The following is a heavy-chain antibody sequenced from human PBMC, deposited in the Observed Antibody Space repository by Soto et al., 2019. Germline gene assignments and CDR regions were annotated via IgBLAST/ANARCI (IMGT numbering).Heavy chain of an antibody. Sequence: VKVSCKASGYTFTSYGISWVRQAPVQGLEWMGWISAYNGNANYAQRLQGRVTMTTDTSTSTAYMELRSLRSDDTAVYYCARVRGSSGWHDAFDIWGQGTMVTVSS. V-gene: IGHV1-18*01. CDR2: ISAYNGNA. D-gene: IGHD6-19*01. J-gene: IGHJ3*02. CDR3: ARVRGSSGWHDAFDI. CDR1: GYTFTSYG.